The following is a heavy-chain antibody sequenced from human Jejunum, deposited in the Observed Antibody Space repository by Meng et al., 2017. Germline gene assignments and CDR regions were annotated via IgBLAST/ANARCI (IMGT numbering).Heavy chain of an antibody. J-gene: IGHJ4*02. CDR2: IYSNDDT. Sequence: QVPLKESGPVLVKPKETLTLTCTVSGFSLNNARMGVAWIRQPRGKALEWLAHIYSNDDTSYSSSLRRRLAISKDTSRSQVVLSLSNMDPVDTATYYCARIRVGASLWDFLDYWGQGALVTVSS. D-gene: IGHD1-26*01. CDR1: GFSLNNARMG. V-gene: IGHV2-26*01. CDR3: ARIRVGASLWDFLDY.